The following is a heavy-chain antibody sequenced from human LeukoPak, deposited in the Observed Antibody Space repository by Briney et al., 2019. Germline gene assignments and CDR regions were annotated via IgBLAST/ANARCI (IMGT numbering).Heavy chain of an antibody. V-gene: IGHV4-34*01. Sequence: SETLSLTRAVYGGSFSGYYWSWIRQPPGKGLEWIGEINHSGSTNYNPSLKSRVTISVDTSKNQFSLKLSSVTAADTAVYYCASSPPYYDFWSGYSAALDYWGQGTLVTVSS. J-gene: IGHJ4*02. D-gene: IGHD3-3*01. CDR1: GGSFSGYY. CDR3: ASSPPYYDFWSGYSAALDY. CDR2: INHSGST.